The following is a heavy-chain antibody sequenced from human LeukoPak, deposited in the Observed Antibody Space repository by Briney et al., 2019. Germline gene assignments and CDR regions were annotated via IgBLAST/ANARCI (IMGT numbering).Heavy chain of an antibody. V-gene: IGHV3-23*01. J-gene: IGHJ6*02. D-gene: IGHD3-10*01. CDR1: GFTFSSYA. CDR2: ISGSGGST. Sequence: GGSLRLSCAASGFTFSSYAMSWVRQAPGKGLEWVSAISGSGGSTYYADSVKGRFAISRDNSKNTLYLQMNSLRAEDTAVYYCAKEEWTMVRGVPYYYGMDVWGQGTTVTVSS. CDR3: AKEEWTMVRGVPYYYGMDV.